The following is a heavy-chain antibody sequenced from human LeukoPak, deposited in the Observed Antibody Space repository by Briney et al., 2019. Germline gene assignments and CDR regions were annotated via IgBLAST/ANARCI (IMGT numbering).Heavy chain of an antibody. D-gene: IGHD2-15*01. CDR2: INPNNGGM. Sequence: ASLKLSCKASGYSYTGYYMHWVRQAPGQGLEWMGWINPNNGGMNYPQNFRGRLAMTRGTSTSTAYMERSGLRSDHRDVYYCARGYCSAGDCYVFDHWGEGTLVSVSS. J-gene: IGHJ4*02. V-gene: IGHV1-2*02. CDR3: ARGYCSAGDCYVFDH. CDR1: GYSYTGYY.